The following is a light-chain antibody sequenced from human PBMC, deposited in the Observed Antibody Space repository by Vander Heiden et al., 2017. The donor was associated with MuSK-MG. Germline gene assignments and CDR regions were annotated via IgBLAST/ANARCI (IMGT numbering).Light chain of an antibody. CDR1: NSNIGTND. Sequence: QSVLTQAPSVSSAPGPMVTISSSGSNSNIGTNDVAWYQQFPGTAPKLLIYDNNKRPSGIPDRFSGSKSGTSATLGITGLQTGDEADYYCGAWDSSLSSEVFGGGTKLTVL. CDR3: GAWDSSLSSEV. V-gene: IGLV1-51*01. CDR2: DNN. J-gene: IGLJ3*02.